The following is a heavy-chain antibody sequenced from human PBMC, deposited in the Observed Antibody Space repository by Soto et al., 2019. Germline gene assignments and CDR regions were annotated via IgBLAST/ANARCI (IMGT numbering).Heavy chain of an antibody. CDR1: GGSMSSYR. Sequence: QVQLQESGPGLVRPLETLSLTCTVSGGSMSSYRWSWIRQPAGKGLEWIGRLNTYGNTHYNPSLKSRVTVSVDTSRNQFFLTLRSVTAADSAVYHCGRESGETWDYEASWGHGTPVTVSS. J-gene: IGHJ5*01. CDR2: LNTYGNT. CDR3: GRESGETWDYEAS. V-gene: IGHV4-4*07. D-gene: IGHD1-7*01.